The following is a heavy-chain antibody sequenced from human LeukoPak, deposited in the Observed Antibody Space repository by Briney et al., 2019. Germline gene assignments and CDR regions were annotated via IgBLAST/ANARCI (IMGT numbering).Heavy chain of an antibody. CDR2: IYSGGST. CDR3: ARDDYGDYPYGMDV. CDR1: GFSFSTYA. V-gene: IGHV3-66*02. J-gene: IGHJ6*02. D-gene: IGHD4-17*01. Sequence: GASLRLSCAASGFSFSTYAMSWVRQAPGKGLEWVSVIYSGGSTYYADSVKGRFTISRDNSKNTLYLQMNSLRAEDTAVYYCARDDYGDYPYGMDVWGQGTTVTVSS.